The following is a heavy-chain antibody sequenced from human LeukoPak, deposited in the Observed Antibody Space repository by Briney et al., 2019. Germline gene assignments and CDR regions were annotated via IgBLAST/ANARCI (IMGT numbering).Heavy chain of an antibody. CDR1: GGTFGSYA. V-gene: IGHV1-69*05. Sequence: ASVKVSCKASGGTFGSYAISWVRQAPGQGLEWMGGIIPIFGTANYAQKFQGRVTITTDESTSTAYMGLSSLRSEDTAVYYCARESHVPYNWFDPWGQGTLVTVSS. CDR2: IIPIFGTA. J-gene: IGHJ5*02. CDR3: ARESHVPYNWFDP.